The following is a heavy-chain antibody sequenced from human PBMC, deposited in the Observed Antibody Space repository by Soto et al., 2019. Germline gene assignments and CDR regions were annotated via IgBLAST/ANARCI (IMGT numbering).Heavy chain of an antibody. V-gene: IGHV3-74*01. Sequence: GGSLRLSCAASGFTFSSYWMHWVRQAPGKGLVWVSRINSDGSSTSYADSVKGRFTISRDNAKNTLYLQMNSLRAEDTAVYYCARFPRTKTRWLVIDAFDIWGQGTMVTVSS. CDR3: ARFPRTKTRWLVIDAFDI. CDR2: INSDGSST. D-gene: IGHD6-19*01. CDR1: GFTFSSYW. J-gene: IGHJ3*02.